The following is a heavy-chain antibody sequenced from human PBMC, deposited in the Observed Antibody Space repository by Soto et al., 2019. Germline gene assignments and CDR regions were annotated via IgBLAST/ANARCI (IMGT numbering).Heavy chain of an antibody. Sequence: SVKVSCKASGFTFTSSAVQWVRQARGQRLEWIGWIVVGSGNTNYAQKFQERVTITRDMSTSTAYMELSSLRSEDTAVYYCAVGLQFDSWFDPWGQGTLVTVSS. CDR3: AVGLQFDSWFDP. CDR2: IVVGSGNT. V-gene: IGHV1-58*01. J-gene: IGHJ5*02. D-gene: IGHD1-1*01. CDR1: GFTFTSSA.